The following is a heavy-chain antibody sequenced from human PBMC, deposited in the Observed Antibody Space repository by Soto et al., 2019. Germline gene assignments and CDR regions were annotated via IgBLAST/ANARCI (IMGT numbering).Heavy chain of an antibody. V-gene: IGHV1-24*01. CDR1: GYTLTELS. D-gene: IGHD5-12*01. Sequence: ASVKVSCKVSGYTLTELSMHWVRQAPGKGLEWMGGFDPEDGETIYAQKFQGRVTMTEETRTATAYMEMMSLTTEDTAVYYCARDPAYVDLVATIGLLNEVLNYWGQGTRVTVSS. CDR2: FDPEDGET. CDR3: ARDPAYVDLVATIGLLNEVLNY. J-gene: IGHJ4*02.